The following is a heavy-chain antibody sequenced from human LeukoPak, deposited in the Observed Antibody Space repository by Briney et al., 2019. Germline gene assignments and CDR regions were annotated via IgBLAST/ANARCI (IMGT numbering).Heavy chain of an antibody. CDR2: ISSSSSTI. CDR1: GFTFSSYS. D-gene: IGHD5-18*01. V-gene: IGHV3-48*01. J-gene: IGHJ4*02. CDR3: ARVVDTAMIFKDYFDY. Sequence: GGSLRLSCAASGFTFSSYSMNWVRQAPGKGLEWVSYISSSSSTIYYADSVKGRLTISRDNAKNSLYLQMNSLRAEDTAVYYCARVVDTAMIFKDYFDYWGQGTLVTVSS.